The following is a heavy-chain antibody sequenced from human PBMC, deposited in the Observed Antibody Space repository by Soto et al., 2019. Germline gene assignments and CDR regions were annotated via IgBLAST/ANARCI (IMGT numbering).Heavy chain of an antibody. CDR1: GYSFTSYW. V-gene: IGHV5-51*01. Sequence: PGESLKISCKGSGYSFTSYWIGWVRQMPWKGLEWMGIIYPGDSDTRYSPSFQGQVTISADKSISTAYLQWSSLKASDTAMYYCARRLGYYDILTGDIYYYYGMDVWGQGTTVTVSS. CDR3: ARRLGYYDILTGDIYYYYGMDV. J-gene: IGHJ6*02. CDR2: IYPGDSDT. D-gene: IGHD3-9*01.